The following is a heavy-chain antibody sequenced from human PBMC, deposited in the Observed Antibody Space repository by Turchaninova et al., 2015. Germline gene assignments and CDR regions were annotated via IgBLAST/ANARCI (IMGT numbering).Heavy chain of an antibody. D-gene: IGHD4-17*01. V-gene: IGHV3-7*03. Sequence: GGGLVQPGGSLRLSCAASGFIFSTYWMTWVRQAPGRGLEWVASIKNDGNEKYYVGSVRGRFTISRDNAENSLYLQMKNRRAEDTALYYCARDQGTTRRSYGLDVWGHGTTLTVSS. CDR2: IKNDGNEK. J-gene: IGHJ6*02. CDR1: GFIFSTYW. CDR3: ARDQGTTRRSYGLDV.